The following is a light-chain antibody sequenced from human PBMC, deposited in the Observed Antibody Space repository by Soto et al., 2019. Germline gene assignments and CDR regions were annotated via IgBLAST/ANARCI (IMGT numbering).Light chain of an antibody. CDR1: QSISSY. J-gene: IGKJ1*01. V-gene: IGKV1-39*01. Sequence: DIQMTQSPPSLSASVGDRVTITCRASQSISSYLNWHQQKPGKAPKLLIYAASNLQSGVPSRFSGSGSGTDFTLTISSLQPEDFATYYCQQSYSTSWTFGQGTKVDIK. CDR3: QQSYSTSWT. CDR2: AAS.